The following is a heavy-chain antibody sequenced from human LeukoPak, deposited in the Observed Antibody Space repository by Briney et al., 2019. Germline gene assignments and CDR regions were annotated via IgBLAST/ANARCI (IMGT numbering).Heavy chain of an antibody. CDR2: IYPGDSGP. CDR3: GMSGDRVPLQDDVFDV. J-gene: IGHJ3*01. D-gene: IGHD1-26*01. CDR1: GYSFTSYC. V-gene: IGHV5-51*01. Sequence: GESLKISCKVSGYSFTSYCIGWVRQMPGKGLEWMGIIYPGDSGPTYSPSFQGQVTISVDKSINAAYLQWSSLQASDTAMYYCGMSGDRVPLQDDVFDVWGQGTMVTVST.